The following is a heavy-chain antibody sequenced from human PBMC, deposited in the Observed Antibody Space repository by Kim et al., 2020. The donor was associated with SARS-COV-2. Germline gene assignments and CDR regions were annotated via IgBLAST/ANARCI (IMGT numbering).Heavy chain of an antibody. J-gene: IGHJ4*02. CDR3: ARAHGGYSSGWYYDY. CDR2: ISSSGSTI. D-gene: IGHD6-19*01. CDR1: GFTFSSYE. Sequence: GGSLRLSCAASGFTFSSYEMNWVRQAPGKGLEWVSYISSSGSTIYYADSVKGRFTISRDNAKNSLYLQMNSLRAEDTAVYYCARAHGGYSSGWYYDYWGQGTLVTVSS. V-gene: IGHV3-48*03.